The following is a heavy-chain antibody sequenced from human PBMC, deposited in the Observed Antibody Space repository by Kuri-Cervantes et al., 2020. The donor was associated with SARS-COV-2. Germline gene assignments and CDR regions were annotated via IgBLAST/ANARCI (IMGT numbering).Heavy chain of an antibody. CDR1: GFTFSSYA. D-gene: IGHD3-22*01. CDR2: ISGSGGST. V-gene: IGHV3-23*01. Sequence: GESLKISCAASGFTFSSYAMSWVRQAPGKGLEWVSAISGSGGSTYYADSAKGRFTISRDNSKNTLYLQMNSLRAEDTAVYYCARERSDYYDSRPDYWGQGTLVTVSS. J-gene: IGHJ4*02. CDR3: ARERSDYYDSRPDY.